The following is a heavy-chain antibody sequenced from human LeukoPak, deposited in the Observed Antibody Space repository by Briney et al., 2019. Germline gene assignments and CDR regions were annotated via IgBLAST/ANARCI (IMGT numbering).Heavy chain of an antibody. CDR1: GGSISSYY. CDR3: TRGVVGATIDFDY. CDR2: IYYSGST. J-gene: IGHJ4*02. Sequence: SETLSLTCTVSGGSISSYYWSWIRQPPGKGLEWIGYIYYSGSTNYNPSLKSRVTISVDTSKNQFSLKLSSVTAADTAVCYCTRGVVGATIDFDYWGQGTLVTVSS. D-gene: IGHD1-26*01. V-gene: IGHV4-59*01.